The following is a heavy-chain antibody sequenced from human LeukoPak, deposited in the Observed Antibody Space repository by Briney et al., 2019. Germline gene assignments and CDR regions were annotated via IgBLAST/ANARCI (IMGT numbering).Heavy chain of an antibody. CDR3: ARGVSYGSGSYIGDP. CDR2: IYNGGST. CDR1: GFTVSSNY. V-gene: IGHV3-53*01. D-gene: IGHD3-10*01. J-gene: IGHJ5*02. Sequence: GGSLRLSCAPSGFTVSSNYMSWVRQAPGKGLECVSVIYNGGSTYHANSVKGRFTISRDNSKNTSYLQMNSLRAEDTAVYYCARGVSYGSGSYIGDPWGQGTLVTVSS.